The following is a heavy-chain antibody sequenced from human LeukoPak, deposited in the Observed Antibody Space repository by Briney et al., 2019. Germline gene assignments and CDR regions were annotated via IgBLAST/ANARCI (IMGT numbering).Heavy chain of an antibody. Sequence: PGGSLRLSCAASTFTFSSYAMSWVRQAPGKGLEWVSGFSGSGGSRCYADSMRGRFTIYRDNSNNTPYLHMRSLRAEDTAVYYCAKDQSGYFDYWGQGTLVTVSS. CDR3: AKDQSGYFDY. J-gene: IGHJ4*02. CDR1: TFTFSSYA. D-gene: IGHD6-25*01. CDR2: FSGSGGSR. V-gene: IGHV3-23*01.